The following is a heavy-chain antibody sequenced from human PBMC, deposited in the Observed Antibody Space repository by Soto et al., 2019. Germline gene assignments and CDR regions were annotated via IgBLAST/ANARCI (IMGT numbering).Heavy chain of an antibody. CDR2: INAGNGNT. CDR3: VSNYRYSYYYGMDV. V-gene: IGHV1-3*01. Sequence: ASVKVSCKASGYTFTSYAMHWVRQAPGQRLEWMGWINAGNGNTKYSQKFQGRATITRDTSASTAYMELSSLRSEDTAVYYCVSNYRYSYYYGMDVWGQGTTVTVSS. J-gene: IGHJ6*02. D-gene: IGHD4-4*01. CDR1: GYTFTSYA.